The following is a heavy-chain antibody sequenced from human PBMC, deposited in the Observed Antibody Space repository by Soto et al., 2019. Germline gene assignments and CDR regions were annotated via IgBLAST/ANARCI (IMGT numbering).Heavy chain of an antibody. CDR3: GRDLRDVVWGDCKGTWFDP. D-gene: IGHD2-2*01. J-gene: IGHJ5*02. Sequence: QVQLQESGPGLVKPSETLSLTCTVSGGSISSYYWSWIRQPPGKGLEWIGYIYYSGSTNYNPSLKSRGIISAETSKNQFPLKLSSVPAADTAVYYSGRDLRDVVWGDCKGTWFDPWGQGTPVTVSS. CDR2: IYYSGST. CDR1: GGSISSYY. V-gene: IGHV4-59*01.